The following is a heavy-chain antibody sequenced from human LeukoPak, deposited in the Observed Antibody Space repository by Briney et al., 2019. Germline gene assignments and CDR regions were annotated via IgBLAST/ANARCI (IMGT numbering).Heavy chain of an antibody. D-gene: IGHD6-13*01. V-gene: IGHV3-30*02. CDR2: IRYDETKK. J-gene: IGHJ3*02. Sequence: GGSLRLSCAASALAFSSYGMHWVRQAPGKGLEWVAFIRYDETKKYYAHSVKGRFTISRDNSQNTLYLQMNSLRAEDTAVFYCAKGDSSSWSAFEIWGQGTMVSVSS. CDR3: AKGDSSSWSAFEI. CDR1: ALAFSSYG.